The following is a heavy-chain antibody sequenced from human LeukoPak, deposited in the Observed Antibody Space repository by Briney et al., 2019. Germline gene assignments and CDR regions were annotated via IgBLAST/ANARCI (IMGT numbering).Heavy chain of an antibody. V-gene: IGHV3-7*01. CDR1: GFTFSNYF. J-gene: IGHJ4*02. Sequence: GGSLRLSCAASGFTFSNYFMSWVRQAPGEGLEWVASIKGDGSEKYYVDSVKGRFTISRDNAKNSLLLQMNSLRAEDTAVYFCARDRGWRSGGYYLYCFDFWGQGTLVTVSS. CDR2: IKGDGSEK. D-gene: IGHD3-22*01. CDR3: ARDRGWRSGGYYLYCFDF.